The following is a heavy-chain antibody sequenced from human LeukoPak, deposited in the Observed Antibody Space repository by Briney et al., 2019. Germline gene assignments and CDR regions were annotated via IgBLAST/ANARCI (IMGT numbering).Heavy chain of an antibody. D-gene: IGHD6-19*01. V-gene: IGHV4-38-2*02. CDR1: GYSISSGYY. J-gene: IGHJ4*02. Sequence: SETLSLTCTVSGYSISSGYYWGWIRQPPGKGLEWIGSIYHSGSTYYNPSLKSRVTISVDTSKNQFSLKLSSVTAADTAVYYCARDQGSSGWYSDYWGQGTLVTVSS. CDR3: ARDQGSSGWYSDY. CDR2: IYHSGST.